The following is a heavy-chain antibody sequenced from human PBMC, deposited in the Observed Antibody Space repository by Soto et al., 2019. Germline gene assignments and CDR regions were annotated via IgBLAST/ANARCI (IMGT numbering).Heavy chain of an antibody. CDR3: SRGTSIPASGDY. J-gene: IGHJ4*01. Sequence: ASVKVSSKASGYTFTNYGINWVRQAPGQGLEWLGWVSAYNGERRYAQRVQARVIMTTDTSTTTAYMELRSLRSDDTAIYYSSRGTSIPASGDYWGQGTLVTVSS. D-gene: IGHD6-6*01. V-gene: IGHV1-18*01. CDR2: VSAYNGER. CDR1: GYTFTNYG.